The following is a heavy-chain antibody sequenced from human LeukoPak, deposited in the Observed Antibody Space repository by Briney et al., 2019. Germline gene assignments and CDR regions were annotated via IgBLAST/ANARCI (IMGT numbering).Heavy chain of an antibody. CDR3: TTDHYGGSTAGFDY. J-gene: IGHJ4*02. CDR1: GFTFSNAW. CDR2: IKSKTDGGTT. D-gene: IGHD4-23*01. V-gene: IGHV3-15*01. Sequence: PGGSLRLSCAASGFTFSNAWMSWVRQAPGKGLEWVGRIKSKTDGGTTDFAAPVEGRFTISRDDSKNTLHLQVNNLRTEDTAVYYCTTDHYGGSTAGFDYWGQGTLVTVSS.